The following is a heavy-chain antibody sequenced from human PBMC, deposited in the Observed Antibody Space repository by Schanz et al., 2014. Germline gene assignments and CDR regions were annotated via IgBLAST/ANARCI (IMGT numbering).Heavy chain of an antibody. CDR1: GFTFATYA. D-gene: IGHD3-9*01. CDR2: INGSGNAT. Sequence: EVKLLESGGGLVQPGGSLRLSCAASGFTFATYAMSWVRQAPGKGLEWVAAINGSGNATYYADSVKGRFTISRDNSKNTLFLQMDSLRVEDTAVYYCAKRNHDMQSLPLDYWGQGTLVIVSS. V-gene: IGHV3-23*01. CDR3: AKRNHDMQSLPLDY. J-gene: IGHJ4*02.